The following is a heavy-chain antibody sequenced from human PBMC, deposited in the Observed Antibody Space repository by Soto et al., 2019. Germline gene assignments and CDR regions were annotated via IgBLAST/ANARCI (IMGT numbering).Heavy chain of an antibody. CDR2: IYYSGST. V-gene: IGHV4-39*01. CDR1: GGSIISSSYY. Sequence: PAETLSLTCTVSGGSIISSSYYLFCIRQPPGKGLEWIGSIYYSGSTYYNPSLKSRVTISVDTSKNQFSLKLSSVTAADTAVYYCARHERSGSYPYPFDYWGQGTLVTVSS. CDR3: ARHERSGSYPYPFDY. D-gene: IGHD1-26*01. J-gene: IGHJ4*02.